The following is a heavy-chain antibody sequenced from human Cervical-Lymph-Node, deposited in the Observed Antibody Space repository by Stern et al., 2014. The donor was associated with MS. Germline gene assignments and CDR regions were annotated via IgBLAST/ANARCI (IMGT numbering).Heavy chain of an antibody. J-gene: IGHJ5*02. CDR1: GGTISNDGYY. D-gene: IGHD4-17*01. V-gene: IGHV4-31*03. CDR2: IYYSGFT. CDR3: ARDPRSRTTVTS. Sequence: QVQLGESGPGLVKPSQTLSLTCIVSGGTISNDGYYWSWIRQHPGKGLEWIGYIYYSGFTYYIPSLKSRVTISIDTSKNQLSLKLNSVTAADTAVYYCARDPRSRTTVTSWGQGTLVTVSS.